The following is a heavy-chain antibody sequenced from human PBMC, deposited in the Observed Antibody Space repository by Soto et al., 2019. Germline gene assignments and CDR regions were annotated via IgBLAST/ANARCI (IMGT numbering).Heavy chain of an antibody. CDR3: ARNQNPTSDVVVVAANDAEYFQH. Sequence: ASVKVSCKASGGTFSSYTISWVRQAPGQGLEWMGRIIPILGIANYAQKFQGRVTITADKSTSTAYMELSSLRSEDTAVYYCARNQNPTSDVVVVAANDAEYFQHWGQGTLVTVSS. V-gene: IGHV1-69*02. J-gene: IGHJ1*01. CDR1: GGTFSSYT. D-gene: IGHD2-15*01. CDR2: IIPILGIA.